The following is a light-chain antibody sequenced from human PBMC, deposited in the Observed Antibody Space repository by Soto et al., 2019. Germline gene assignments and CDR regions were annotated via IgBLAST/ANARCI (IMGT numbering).Light chain of an antibody. V-gene: IGLV2-8*01. J-gene: IGLJ3*02. CDR1: SSDVGAYNY. Sequence: QPALTQPPSASGSPGQSVTISCTGTSSDVGAYNYVSWYQQHPGKAPKLMIYDVSKRPSGVPYRFSGSKSGNAASLTVSGLQGEDEADYYCSSYAGSSWVFGGGTQLTVL. CDR3: SSYAGSSWV. CDR2: DVS.